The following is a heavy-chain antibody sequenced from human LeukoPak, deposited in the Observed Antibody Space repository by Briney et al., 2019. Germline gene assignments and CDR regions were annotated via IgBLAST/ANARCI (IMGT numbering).Heavy chain of an antibody. CDR2: ISAYNGNT. CDR3: ARARLRFSGYCSGGSCYPADY. Sequence: GASVKVSCKASGYTFTSYGISWVRQAPGQGLEWMGWISAYNGNTNYAQKLQGRVTMTTDTSTSTAYMELRSLRSDDTAVYYCARARLRFSGYCSGGSCYPADYWGQGTLVTVSS. J-gene: IGHJ4*02. D-gene: IGHD2-15*01. CDR1: GYTFTSYG. V-gene: IGHV1-18*01.